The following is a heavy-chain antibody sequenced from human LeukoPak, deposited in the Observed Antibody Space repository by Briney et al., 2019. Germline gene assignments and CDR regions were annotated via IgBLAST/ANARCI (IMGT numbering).Heavy chain of an antibody. V-gene: IGHV3-9*01. D-gene: IGHD5-18*01. CDR3: AKDTGYSYGYRFDY. CDR1: GFTFDDYA. Sequence: GRSLRLSCAASGFTFDDYAMHWVRQAPGKGLEWVSGISWNSGSIGYADSVKGRFTISRDNAKNSLYLQMNSLRAEDTALYYCAKDTGYSYGYRFDYWGQGTLVTVSS. J-gene: IGHJ4*02. CDR2: ISWNSGSI.